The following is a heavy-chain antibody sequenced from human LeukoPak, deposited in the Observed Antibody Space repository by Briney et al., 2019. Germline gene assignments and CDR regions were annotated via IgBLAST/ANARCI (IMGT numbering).Heavy chain of an antibody. Sequence: PGGSLRLSCAASGFTFSSYAMHWVRQAPGKGLEWVSAISGSGGSTYYAGSVKGRFTISRDNSKNTLYLQMNSLRAEDTAVYYCAKFRPSTTTVAYFDYWGQGTLVTVSS. V-gene: IGHV3-23*01. CDR2: ISGSGGST. J-gene: IGHJ4*02. D-gene: IGHD4-23*01. CDR3: AKFRPSTTTVAYFDY. CDR1: GFTFSSYA.